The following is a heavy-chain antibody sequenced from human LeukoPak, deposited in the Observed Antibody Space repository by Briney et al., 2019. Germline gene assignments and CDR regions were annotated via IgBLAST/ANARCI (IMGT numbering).Heavy chain of an antibody. V-gene: IGHV3-11*01. CDR3: ATNDFWSGYYKGIEDY. Sequence: GGSLRLSCAASGFTFSDYYMSWIRQAPGKGLEWVSYISTSGSSIYYADSVKGRFTISRDNSKNTLYLQMNSLRAEDTAVYYCATNDFWSGYYKGIEDYWGQGTLVTVSS. CDR2: ISTSGSSI. D-gene: IGHD3-3*01. J-gene: IGHJ4*02. CDR1: GFTFSDYY.